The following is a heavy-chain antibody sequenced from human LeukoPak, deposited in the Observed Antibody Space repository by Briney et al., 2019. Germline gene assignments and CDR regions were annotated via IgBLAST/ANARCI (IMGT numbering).Heavy chain of an antibody. CDR3: ARGQVSDY. V-gene: IGHV4-34*01. D-gene: IGHD6-6*01. Sequence: SETLSLTCAVYGGSFSGYYWSWIRQPPGKGPEWIGEINHSGSTNYNPSLKSRVTKSVDTSKNQFSLKLSSVTAADTAVYYCARGQVSDYWGQGTLVTVSS. CDR2: INHSGST. CDR1: GGSFSGYY. J-gene: IGHJ4*02.